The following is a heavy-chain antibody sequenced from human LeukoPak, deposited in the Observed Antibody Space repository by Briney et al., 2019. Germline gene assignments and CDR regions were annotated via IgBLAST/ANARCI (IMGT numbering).Heavy chain of an antibody. V-gene: IGHV4-59*01. CDR2: IYYSGNA. Sequence: SETLSLTCTVSGGPISRYYWSWVRQPPGKGLEWIGYIYYSGNANYNPSLKSRVTISVDTSKNQFSLKLSSVTAADTAVYYCARDTPNSSGYYFDYWGQGTLVTVSS. D-gene: IGHD3-22*01. J-gene: IGHJ4*02. CDR3: ARDTPNSSGYYFDY. CDR1: GGPISRYY.